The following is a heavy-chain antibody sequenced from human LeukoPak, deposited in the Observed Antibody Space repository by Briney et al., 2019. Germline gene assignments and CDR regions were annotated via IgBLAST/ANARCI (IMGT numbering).Heavy chain of an antibody. D-gene: IGHD3-9*01. Sequence: GGSLRLSCAASGFTFSSYAMSWVRQAPGKGLEWGSAISGSGGSTYYADSVKGRFTISRDNSKNTLYLQMNSLRAEDTAVYYCAKSHYDILTGYYTVYFDYWGQGTLVTVSS. J-gene: IGHJ4*02. CDR3: AKSHYDILTGYYTVYFDY. V-gene: IGHV3-23*01. CDR2: ISGSGGST. CDR1: GFTFSSYA.